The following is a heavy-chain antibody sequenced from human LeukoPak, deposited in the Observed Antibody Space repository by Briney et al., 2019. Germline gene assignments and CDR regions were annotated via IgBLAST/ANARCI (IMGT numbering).Heavy chain of an antibody. Sequence: PSETLSLTCAVYGGSFSGYYWSWIRQPPGKGLEWIGEINHSGSTNYNPSLKSRVTISVDTSKNQFSLKLSSVTAADTAVYYCASGHGAHPLYLAAPLSRRYFQHWGQGTLVTVSS. CDR2: INHSGST. V-gene: IGHV4-34*01. J-gene: IGHJ1*01. CDR3: ASGHGAHPLYLAAPLSRRYFQH. CDR1: GGSFSGYY. D-gene: IGHD2-15*01.